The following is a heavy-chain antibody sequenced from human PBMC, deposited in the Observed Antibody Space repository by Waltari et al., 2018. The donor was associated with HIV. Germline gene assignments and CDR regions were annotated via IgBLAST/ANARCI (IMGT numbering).Heavy chain of an antibody. Sequence: EVQLVESGGGLVQPGGALRLPCAASGFTFSSYAMTWVRQAPGKGLEWVSYISSSGSTIYYADSVKGRFTISRDNAKNSLYLQMNSLRAEDTAVYYCARAAGYILYWGQGTLVTVSS. J-gene: IGHJ4*02. V-gene: IGHV3-48*03. CDR2: ISSSGSTI. CDR3: ARAAGYILY. D-gene: IGHD6-13*01. CDR1: GFTFSSYA.